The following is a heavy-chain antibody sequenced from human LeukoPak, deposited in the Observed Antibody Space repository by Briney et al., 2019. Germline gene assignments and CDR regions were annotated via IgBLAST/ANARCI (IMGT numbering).Heavy chain of an antibody. Sequence: ASVKVSCKASGYTFTDYYMNWVRQAPGQGLEWMGWINPSTGGTNYAQKFQGRVTMTRDTSISTTYMELSGLRSEDPAVYYCTRDCVFPTQCLYDDAFDIWGQGKMVTVSS. CDR2: INPSTGGT. CDR1: GYTFTDYY. D-gene: IGHD2-8*01. CDR3: TRDCVFPTQCLYDDAFDI. V-gene: IGHV1-2*02. J-gene: IGHJ3*02.